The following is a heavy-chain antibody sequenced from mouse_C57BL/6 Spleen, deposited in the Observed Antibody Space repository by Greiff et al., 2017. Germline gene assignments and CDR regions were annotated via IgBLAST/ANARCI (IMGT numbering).Heavy chain of an antibody. CDR2: IWRGGSR. D-gene: IGHD3-1*01. CDR3: APLGSDYAMDY. CDR1: GFSLTSYG. J-gene: IGHJ4*01. V-gene: IGHV2-5*01. Sequence: VKLMESGPGLVQPSQSLSITCTVSGFSLTSYGVHWVRQSPGKGLEWLGVIWRGGSRDYNAAFMSRLSITKDNSKSQVFFKMNSLQADDTAIYYCAPLGSDYAMDYWGQGTSVTVSA.